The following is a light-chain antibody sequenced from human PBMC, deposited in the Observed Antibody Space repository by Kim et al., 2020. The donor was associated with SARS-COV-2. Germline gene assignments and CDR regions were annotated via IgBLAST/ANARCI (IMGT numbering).Light chain of an antibody. Sequence: SYELTQPPSVSVSPGQTAYITCSGDKLGDKYTCWYQQKPGQSPVLVIYQDNKRPSGIPERFSGSNSGNTATLTISGTQAMDESDYYCQAGDSSPEVVFGGGTQLTVL. CDR1: KLGDKY. CDR2: QDN. CDR3: QAGDSSPEVV. J-gene: IGLJ2*01. V-gene: IGLV3-1*01.